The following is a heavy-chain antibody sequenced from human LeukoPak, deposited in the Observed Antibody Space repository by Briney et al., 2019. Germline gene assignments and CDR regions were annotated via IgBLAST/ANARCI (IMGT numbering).Heavy chain of an antibody. J-gene: IGHJ4*02. D-gene: IGHD1-14*01. V-gene: IGHV3-53*01. Sequence: GGSLRLSCAASGFTFITNDMTWVRQAPGKGLEWVSVLYSDGNTKYADSVQGRFTISRNNSKNTLYLEMNSLSPDDTAVYYCARGVEPLAANTLAYWGQGTLVTVSS. CDR1: GFTFITND. CDR3: ARGVEPLAANTLAY. CDR2: LYSDGNT.